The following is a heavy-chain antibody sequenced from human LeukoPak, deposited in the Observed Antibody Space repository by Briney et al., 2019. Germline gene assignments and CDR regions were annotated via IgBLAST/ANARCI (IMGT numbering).Heavy chain of an antibody. CDR2: ISSSGSTI. CDR1: GFTFSDYY. J-gene: IGHJ4*02. V-gene: IGHV3-11*01. D-gene: IGHD2-2*02. Sequence: GGSLRLSCAASGFTFSDYYMSWIRQAPGKGLEWVSYISSSGSTIYYADSVKGRLTISRDNAKNSLYLQMNSLRAEDTAVYYCARSDCSSTSCYTGFDYWGQGTLVTVSS. CDR3: ARSDCSSTSCYTGFDY.